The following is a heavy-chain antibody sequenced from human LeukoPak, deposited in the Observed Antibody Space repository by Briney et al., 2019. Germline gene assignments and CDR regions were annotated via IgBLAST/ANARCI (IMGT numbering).Heavy chain of an antibody. V-gene: IGHV1-69*04. D-gene: IGHD2-21*02. CDR1: GGTFSIYA. J-gene: IGHJ4*02. CDR3: ARLLERSVTADTTFRDY. Sequence: SVKVSSKACGGTFSIYAFSWVRQAPGQGLEWMGRIIPIRGIANYAQKFQGRVTLTADKSTSTAYMDLTSLRSEDTAVYYCARLLERSVTADTTFRDYWGQGTLVTVSS. CDR2: IIPIRGIA.